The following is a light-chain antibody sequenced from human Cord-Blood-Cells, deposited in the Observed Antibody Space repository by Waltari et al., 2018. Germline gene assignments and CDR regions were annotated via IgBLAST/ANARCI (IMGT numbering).Light chain of an antibody. J-gene: IGKJ1*01. V-gene: IGKV2-29*02. CDR1: QSLLHSDGKTY. Sequence: DIVMTQTPLSLSVTPGQPASISCKSSQSLLHSDGKTYLYWYLQKPGQSPQLLIYEVSSRFSWVPDRFSGSGSGTEFTLKISRVEAEDVGVYYCMQGIHLRTFGQGTKVESK. CDR3: MQGIHLRT. CDR2: EVS.